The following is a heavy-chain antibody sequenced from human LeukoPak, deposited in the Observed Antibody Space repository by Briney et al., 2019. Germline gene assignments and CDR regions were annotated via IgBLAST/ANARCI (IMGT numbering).Heavy chain of an antibody. CDR1: GFTFSLYP. CDR3: VRGERGLAIDH. Sequence: PGGSLRLSCAASGFTFSLYPMHWVRQAPGKGLEYVSAINNNGDRTYYGNSVKDRFIIFRDNSKNTLYLQMGSLRPEDMGVYYCVRGERGLAIDHWGQGTLVTVSS. CDR2: INNNGDRT. J-gene: IGHJ4*02. D-gene: IGHD1-26*01. V-gene: IGHV3-64*01.